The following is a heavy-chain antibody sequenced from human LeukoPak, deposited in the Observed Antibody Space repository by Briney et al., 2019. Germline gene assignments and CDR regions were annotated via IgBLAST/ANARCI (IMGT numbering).Heavy chain of an antibody. V-gene: IGHV1-69*04. CDR2: IIPILGIA. Sequence: SVKVSCSASLGTFSSYAISRVRQAPGQGLEWMGRIIPILGIANYAQKFQGRVTITADKSTSTAYMELSSLRAEDTAVYYCARDSSGLYYYCGVDVWGQRTTVTVSS. D-gene: IGHD3-22*01. CDR1: LGTFSSYA. CDR3: ARDSSGLYYYCGVDV. J-gene: IGHJ6*02.